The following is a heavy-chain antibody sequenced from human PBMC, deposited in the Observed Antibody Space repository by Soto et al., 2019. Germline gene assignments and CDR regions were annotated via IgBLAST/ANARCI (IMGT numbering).Heavy chain of an antibody. J-gene: IGHJ4*02. CDR1: GFTFSSYS. D-gene: IGHD2-15*01. Sequence: PGGSLRLSCAASGFTFSSYSMNWVRQAPGKGLEWVSSISSSSSYIYYADSVKGRFTISRDNAKNSLYLQMNSLRAEDTAVYYCARGYCCGGSCYFRSIGRPHWGQGTPVTVSX. V-gene: IGHV3-21*01. CDR3: ARGYCCGGSCYFRSIGRPH. CDR2: ISSSSSYI.